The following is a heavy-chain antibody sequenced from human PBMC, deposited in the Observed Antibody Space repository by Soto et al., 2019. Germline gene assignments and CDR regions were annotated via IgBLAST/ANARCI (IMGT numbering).Heavy chain of an antibody. Sequence: GGSLRLSCAASGFTFSSYAMHWVRQAPGKGLEWVAVISYDGSNKYYADSVKGRFTISRDNSKNTLYLQMNSLRAEDTAVYYCARDGVLVAYYYGSGSPFDYWGQGTLVTVSS. J-gene: IGHJ4*02. CDR1: GFTFSSYA. CDR3: ARDGVLVAYYYGSGSPFDY. V-gene: IGHV3-30-3*01. CDR2: ISYDGSNK. D-gene: IGHD3-10*01.